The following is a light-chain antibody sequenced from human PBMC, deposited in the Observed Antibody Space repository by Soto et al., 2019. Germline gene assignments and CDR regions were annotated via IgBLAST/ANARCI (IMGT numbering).Light chain of an antibody. CDR2: DAS. CDR1: QSISSW. CDR3: QQYNSYPWT. Sequence: DIQMTQSPSTLSASVGDRVTITSRASQSISSWLAWYQQKPGKAPKLLIYDASSLESGVPSRFSGSGSGTEFTLTISSLQPDDFATYYCQQYNSYPWTFGQGTRWISN. J-gene: IGKJ1*01. V-gene: IGKV1-5*01.